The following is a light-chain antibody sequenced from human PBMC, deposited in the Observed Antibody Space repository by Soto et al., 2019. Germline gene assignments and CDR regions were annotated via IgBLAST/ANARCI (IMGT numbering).Light chain of an antibody. CDR1: SGSVSTTSY. CDR2: STN. J-gene: IGLJ3*02. V-gene: IGLV8-61*01. CDR3: VLYMGGGVWV. Sequence: QTVVTQDPSFSVSPGGTVTLTCGLTSGSVSTTSYPSWYQQTPGQAPRTLIYSTNSRSSGVPDRFSGSIRGNKAALTITGAQADDESDYYCVLYMGGGVWVFGGGTQLTVL.